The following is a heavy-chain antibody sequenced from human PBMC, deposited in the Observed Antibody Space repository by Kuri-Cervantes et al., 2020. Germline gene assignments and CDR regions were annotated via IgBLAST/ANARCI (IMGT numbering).Heavy chain of an antibody. CDR3: ARWPDCSSTSCKYYYYYYGMDV. J-gene: IGHJ6*02. CDR1: GFTFSSYA. V-gene: IGHV3-30-3*01. CDR2: ISYDGGNK. D-gene: IGHD2-2*01. Sequence: GESLKISCAASGFTFSSYAMHWVRQAPGKGLEWVAVISYDGGNKYYADSVKGRFTISRDNSKNTLYLQMNSLRSEDTAVYYCARWPDCSSTSCKYYYYYYGMDVWGQGTTVTVSS.